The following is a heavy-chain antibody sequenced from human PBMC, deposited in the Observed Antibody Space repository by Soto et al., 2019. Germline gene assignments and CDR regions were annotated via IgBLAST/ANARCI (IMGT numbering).Heavy chain of an antibody. J-gene: IGHJ5*02. CDR3: ARMASFGSLNWFDP. V-gene: IGHV1-8*01. CDR2: MNPGSGDT. CDR1: GYIFTNND. Sequence: QVQLVQSGAEVKKPGASVKVSCKASGYIFTNNDVSWVRQATGQGLEWMGWMNPGSGDTGYAQKFQGRVTMTRNISIATAYMELSSLRAEDTAIYYCARMASFGSLNWFDPWGQGTLVTVSS. D-gene: IGHD5-18*01.